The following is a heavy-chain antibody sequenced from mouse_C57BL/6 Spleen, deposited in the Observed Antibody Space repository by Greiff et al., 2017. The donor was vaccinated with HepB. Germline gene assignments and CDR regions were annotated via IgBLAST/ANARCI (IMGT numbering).Heavy chain of an antibody. Sequence: DVMLVESGGGLVQPGGSLSLSCAASGFTFTDYYMSWVRQPPGKALEWLGFIRNKANGYTTEYSASVKGRFTISRDNSQSILYLQMNALRAEDSATYYCARYPLGYYFDYWGQGTTLTVSS. CDR1: GFTFTDYY. CDR3: ARYPLGYYFDY. D-gene: IGHD3-1*01. V-gene: IGHV7-3*01. CDR2: IRNKANGYTT. J-gene: IGHJ2*01.